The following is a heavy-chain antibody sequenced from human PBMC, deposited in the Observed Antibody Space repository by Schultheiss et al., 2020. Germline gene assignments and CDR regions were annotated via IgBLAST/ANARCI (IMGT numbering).Heavy chain of an antibody. CDR1: GFTFSSYW. Sequence: GESLKISCAASGFTFSSYWMHWVRQAPGKGLVWVSRINSDGSSTSYADSVKGRFTISRDNAKNTLYLQMNSLRAEDTAVYYCARDSEYYDILTGPKPRDAVDIWGQGTMVTVSS. CDR2: INSDGSST. CDR3: ARDSEYYDILTGPKPRDAVDI. J-gene: IGHJ3*02. D-gene: IGHD3-9*01. V-gene: IGHV3-74*01.